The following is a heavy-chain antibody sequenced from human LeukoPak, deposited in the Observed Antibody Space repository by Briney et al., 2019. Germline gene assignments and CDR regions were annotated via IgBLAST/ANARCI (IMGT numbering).Heavy chain of an antibody. D-gene: IGHD2-8*01. J-gene: IGHJ4*02. Sequence: SVKVSCKASGGTFSSYAISWVRQDPGQGLEWMGGIIPIFGTANYAQKFQGRVTITTDESTSTAYMELSSLRSEDTAVYYCAKDRSCTNNICHGDFDYWGQGTRVTVSS. CDR1: GGTFSSYA. CDR2: IIPIFGTA. V-gene: IGHV1-69*05. CDR3: AKDRSCTNNICHGDFDY.